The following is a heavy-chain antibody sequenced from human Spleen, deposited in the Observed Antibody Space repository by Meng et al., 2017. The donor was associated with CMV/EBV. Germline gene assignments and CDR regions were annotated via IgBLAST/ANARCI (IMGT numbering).Heavy chain of an antibody. CDR3: ARGWGGIWFDP. Sequence: LRLSCTVSGGSISSGDYYWSWIRQPPGKGLEWIGYIYYSGSTYYNPSLKSRVTISVDTSKNQFSLKLSSVTAADTAVYYCARGWGGIWFDPWGQGTLVTVSS. D-gene: IGHD7-27*01. CDR1: GGSISSGDYY. CDR2: IYYSGST. V-gene: IGHV4-30-4*08. J-gene: IGHJ5*02.